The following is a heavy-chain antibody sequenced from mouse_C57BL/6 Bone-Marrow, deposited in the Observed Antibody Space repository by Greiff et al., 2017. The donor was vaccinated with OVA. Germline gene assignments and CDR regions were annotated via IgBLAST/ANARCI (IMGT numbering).Heavy chain of an antibody. Sequence: VQLQQPGAELVKPGASVKMSCKASGYTFTSYWITWVKQRPGQGLEWIGDIYPGSGSTNYNEKFKSKATLTVDTSYSTAYMQLSSLTSKYSAVYYCSRGRMELRGYFDVWGTGTTVTVSS. CDR3: SRGRMELRGYFDV. V-gene: IGHV1-55*01. CDR1: GYTFTSYW. J-gene: IGHJ1*03. CDR2: IYPGSGST. D-gene: IGHD2-10*02.